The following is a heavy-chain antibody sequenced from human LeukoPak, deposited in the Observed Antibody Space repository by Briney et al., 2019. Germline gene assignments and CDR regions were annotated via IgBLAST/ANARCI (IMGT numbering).Heavy chain of an antibody. CDR2: INWNGGST. CDR1: GFTFDDYG. Sequence: GRSLRLSCAASGFTFDDYGMSWVRQAPGKGLEWVSGINWNGGSTGYVDFVKGRFTISRDNAKNSLYLQMNSLRAEDTALYYCARLVGGGSGTIGGQGTLVTVSS. J-gene: IGHJ4*02. V-gene: IGHV3-20*04. D-gene: IGHD3-10*01. CDR3: ARLVGGGSGTI.